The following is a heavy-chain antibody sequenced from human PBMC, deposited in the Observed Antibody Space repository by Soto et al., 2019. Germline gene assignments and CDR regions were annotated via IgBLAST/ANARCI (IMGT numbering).Heavy chain of an antibody. V-gene: IGHV4-34*01. D-gene: IGHD1-1*01. J-gene: IGHJ5*02. Sequence: PSETLSLTCAVYGGSFSGYYWSWIRQPPGKGLEWIGEINHSGSTDYNPSLKSRVTISVDTSKNQFSLKLSSVTAADTAVYYCATGQGLGNRRRTTCCLDPWGQGTLVTVSS. CDR1: GGSFSGYY. CDR3: ATGQGLGNRRRTTCCLDP. CDR2: INHSGST.